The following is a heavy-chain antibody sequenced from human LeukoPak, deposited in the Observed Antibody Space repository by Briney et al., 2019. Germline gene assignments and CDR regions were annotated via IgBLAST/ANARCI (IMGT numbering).Heavy chain of an antibody. D-gene: IGHD1-26*01. V-gene: IGHV4-34*01. CDR1: GGSFSGYY. Sequence: SETLSLTCAVYGGSFSGYYWNWIRQPRGKGLEWIGEINHSGSTNYIPSLKSRVTISVDTSKKQFSLKLSSVTSADTAVYYCARGSKMLGYNSFDPWGQGTLVTVSS. CDR2: INHSGST. CDR3: ARGSKMLGYNSFDP. J-gene: IGHJ5*02.